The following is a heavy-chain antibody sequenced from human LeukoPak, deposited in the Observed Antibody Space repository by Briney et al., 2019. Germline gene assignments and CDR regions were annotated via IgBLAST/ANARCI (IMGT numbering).Heavy chain of an antibody. Sequence: PGGSLRLSCAASGFTFSSYAMSWVRQAPGKGLEWVAVISYDGSNKYYADSVKGRFTISRDNSKNTLYLQMNSLRAEDTAVYYCAKEFRGPIVGYHDAFDIWGQGTMVTVSS. CDR1: GFTFSSYA. CDR2: ISYDGSNK. V-gene: IGHV3-30*18. J-gene: IGHJ3*02. D-gene: IGHD3-22*01. CDR3: AKEFRGPIVGYHDAFDI.